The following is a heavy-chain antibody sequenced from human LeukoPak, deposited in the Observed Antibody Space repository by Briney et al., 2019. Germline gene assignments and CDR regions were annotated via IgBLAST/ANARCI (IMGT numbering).Heavy chain of an antibody. J-gene: IGHJ4*02. CDR2: ISDSGGST. D-gene: IGHD4-23*01. V-gene: IGHV3-23*01. Sequence: GGSLRLSCAASGFSFSDYWMHWVRQAPGKGLEWVSTISDSGGSTYYADSVKGRFTISRDNSKNTLYLQMNSLRAEDTAVYYCAKDHNYGANSPFDYWGQGTLVTVSS. CDR1: GFSFSDYW. CDR3: AKDHNYGANSPFDY.